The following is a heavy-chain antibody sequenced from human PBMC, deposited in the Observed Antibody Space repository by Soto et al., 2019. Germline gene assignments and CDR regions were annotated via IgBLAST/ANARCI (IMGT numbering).Heavy chain of an antibody. CDR3: ARCRYSSGWYGEY. V-gene: IGHV3-33*01. CDR2: IWSDGNNK. J-gene: IGHJ4*02. D-gene: IGHD6-19*01. Sequence: GGSLRLSCAASGFTFSNYGMHWVRQAPGKGLEWVAVIWSDGNNKYYADSVKGRFTISRDKSENTLYLQMNSLRAEDTAVYYCARCRYSSGWYGEYWGQGTLVTVSS. CDR1: GFTFSNYG.